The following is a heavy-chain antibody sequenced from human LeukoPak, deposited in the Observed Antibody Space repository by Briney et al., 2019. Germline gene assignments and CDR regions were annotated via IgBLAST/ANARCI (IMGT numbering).Heavy chain of an antibody. CDR2: ISGSGGST. CDR3: AKVRSGFMVATGDFDY. J-gene: IGHJ4*02. D-gene: IGHD5-12*01. V-gene: IGHV3-23*01. CDR1: GFTFSSYA. Sequence: PGGSLRLSCAASGFTFSSYAMSWVRQAPGKGLEWVSAISGSGGSTYYADSVKGRFTISRDNSKNTLYLQMNSLRAEDTAVYYCAKVRSGFMVATGDFDYWGQGTLVTVSS.